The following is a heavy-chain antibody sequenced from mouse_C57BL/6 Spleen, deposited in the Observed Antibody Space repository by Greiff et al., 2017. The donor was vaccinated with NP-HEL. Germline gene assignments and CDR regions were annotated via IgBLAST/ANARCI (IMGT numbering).Heavy chain of an antibody. CDR1: GYTFTDYN. J-gene: IGHJ2*01. CDR2: INPNNGGT. V-gene: IGHV1-22*01. D-gene: IGHD2-2*01. CDR3: AGGGYPYFDY. Sequence: VHVKQSGPELVKPGASVKMSCKASGYTFTDYNMHWVKQSHGKSLEWIGYINPNNGGTSYNQKFKGKATLTVNKSSSTAYMELRSLTSEDSAVYYCAGGGYPYFDYWGQGTTLTVSS.